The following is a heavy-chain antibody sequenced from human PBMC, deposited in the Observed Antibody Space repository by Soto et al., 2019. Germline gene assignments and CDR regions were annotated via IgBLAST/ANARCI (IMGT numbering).Heavy chain of an antibody. CDR2: IFPGDSDT. J-gene: IGHJ6*02. Sequence: GESLKISCNASGFSLNTYWIGWVRQKPGKGLEWMGSIFPGDSDTRYSPSFQGQVTISADRSISTAYLQWRSLKASDTAIYYCARQGRPYSGSGYYYGIHVWGQATTVTVYS. CDR3: ARQGRPYSGSGYYYGIHV. CDR1: GFSLNTYW. D-gene: IGHD6-6*01. V-gene: IGHV5-51*01.